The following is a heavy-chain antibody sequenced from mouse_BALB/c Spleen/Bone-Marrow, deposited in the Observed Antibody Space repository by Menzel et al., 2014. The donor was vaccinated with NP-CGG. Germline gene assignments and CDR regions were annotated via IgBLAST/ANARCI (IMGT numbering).Heavy chain of an antibody. J-gene: IGHJ2*01. D-gene: IGHD2-4*01. CDR1: GYTFTSYY. V-gene: IGHV1S56*01. Sequence: VKIQESGPELVKPGASVRISCKASGYTFTSYYIHWVKQRPGQGLEWIGWIYPGNVNTKYNEKFKGKATLTADKSSSTAYMQLSSLTSADSAVYFCARNDYDYFDYWGQGTTLTVSS. CDR2: IYPGNVNT. CDR3: ARNDYDYFDY.